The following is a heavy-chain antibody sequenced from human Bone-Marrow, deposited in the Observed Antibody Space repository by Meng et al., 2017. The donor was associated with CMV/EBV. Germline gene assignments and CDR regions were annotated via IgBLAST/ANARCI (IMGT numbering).Heavy chain of an antibody. V-gene: IGHV7-4-1*01. J-gene: IGHJ6*02. D-gene: IGHD6-19*01. CDR1: GYTFTSYG. CDR2: INTNTGNP. CDR3: ARDRAIAVAGYYYYYGMDV. Sequence: ASVKVSCKASGYTFTSYGISWVRQAPGQGLEWMGWINTNTGNPTYAQGFTGRFVFSLDTSVSTAYLQICSLKAEDTAVYYCARDRAIAVAGYYYYYGMDVWGQGTTVTVSS.